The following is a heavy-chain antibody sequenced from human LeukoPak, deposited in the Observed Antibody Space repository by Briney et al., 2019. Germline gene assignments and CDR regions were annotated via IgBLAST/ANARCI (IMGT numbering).Heavy chain of an antibody. CDR2: ISWNSGSI. CDR3: ARDGRSQLLWFGELHDAFDI. CDR1: GFTFDDYA. V-gene: IGHV3-9*01. D-gene: IGHD3-10*01. J-gene: IGHJ3*02. Sequence: GRSLRLSCAASGFTFDDYAMHWVRQAPGKGLEWVSGISWNSGSIGYADSVKGRFTISRDNAKNSLYLQMNSLRAEDTAVYYCARDGRSQLLWFGELHDAFDIWGQGTMVTVSS.